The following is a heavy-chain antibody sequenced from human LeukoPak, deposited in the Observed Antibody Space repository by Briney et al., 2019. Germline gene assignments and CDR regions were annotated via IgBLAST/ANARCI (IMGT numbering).Heavy chain of an antibody. CDR1: GFTYSSYW. D-gene: IGHD3-3*01. CDR3: AKEVSYDFWSGNDAFDI. Sequence: GGSLRLSCAASGFTYSSYWMHWVRQAPGKGLEWVSAISGSGGSTYYADSVKGRFTISRDNSKNTLYLQMNSLRAEDTAVYYCAKEVSYDFWSGNDAFDIWGQGTMVTVSS. CDR2: ISGSGGST. J-gene: IGHJ3*02. V-gene: IGHV3-23*01.